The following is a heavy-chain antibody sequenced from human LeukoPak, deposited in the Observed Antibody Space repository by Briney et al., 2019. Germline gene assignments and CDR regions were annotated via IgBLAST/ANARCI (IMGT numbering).Heavy chain of an antibody. Sequence: PGGSLRLSCAASGFTFSSYWMSWVRQAPGKGLEWVANIKQDGSEKYYVDSVKGRFTISRDNAKNSLYLQMNSLRAEDTAVYYCARDQGFGTVPGIDYWGQGTLVTVSS. CDR3: ARDQGFGTVPGIDY. CDR1: GFTFSSYW. J-gene: IGHJ4*02. D-gene: IGHD3-16*01. V-gene: IGHV3-7*01. CDR2: IKQDGSEK.